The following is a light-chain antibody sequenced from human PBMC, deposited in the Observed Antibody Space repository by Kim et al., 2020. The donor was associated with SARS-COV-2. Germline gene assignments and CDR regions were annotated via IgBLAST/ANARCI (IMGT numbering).Light chain of an antibody. CDR2: AAR. CDR3: QVRATDRDEVV. Sequence: PEALAPITCAGRNIGLKSVHWSQQRTGQAPVLVIFAARARPSVIPERYSGSNSGNPATLTISRVEAGDEADYYCQVRATDRDEVVFGGGTQLTVL. V-gene: IGLV3-21*02. J-gene: IGLJ3*02. CDR1: NIGLKS.